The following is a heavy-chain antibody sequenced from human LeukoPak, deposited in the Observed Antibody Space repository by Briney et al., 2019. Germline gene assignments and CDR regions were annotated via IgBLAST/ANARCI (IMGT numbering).Heavy chain of an antibody. D-gene: IGHD3-10*01. V-gene: IGHV1-2*02. CDR1: GYTFTDYY. Sequence: ASVKVSCKASGYTFTDYYMHWVRQAPGQGLEWMGWINPNSGDTNYAQKFQGRVTMTRDTSISTAYMELSSLRSEDTAVYYCARSMVRGVIIYYYYYYMDVWGKGTTVTVSS. CDR2: INPNSGDT. CDR3: ARSMVRGVIIYYYYYYMDV. J-gene: IGHJ6*03.